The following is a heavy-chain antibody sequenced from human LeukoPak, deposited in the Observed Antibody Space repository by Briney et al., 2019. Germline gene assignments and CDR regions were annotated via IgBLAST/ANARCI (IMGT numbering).Heavy chain of an antibody. D-gene: IGHD3-22*01. J-gene: IGHJ3*02. CDR3: ARARYYDSSGYPDAFDI. CDR2: IYSGGST. V-gene: IGHV3-53*01. CDR1: GFTVSSNY. Sequence: GGSLRLSCTASGFTVSSNYMSWVRQAPGKGLEWVSVIYSGGSTYYADSVKGRFTISRDNSKNTLYLQMNSLRAEDTAVYYCARARYYDSSGYPDAFDIWGQGTMVTVSS.